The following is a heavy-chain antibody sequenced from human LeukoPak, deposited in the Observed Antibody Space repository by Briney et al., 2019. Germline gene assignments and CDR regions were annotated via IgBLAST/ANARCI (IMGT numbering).Heavy chain of an antibody. J-gene: IGHJ6*03. CDR3: ARAGPGGGYYYMDV. Sequence: SETLSLTCTVSGGSISSYYWSWIRQPPGKGLEWIGYIYYSGSTNYNPSLKSRVTMSVDTSKNQFSLNLNSVTAADTAVYYCARAGPGGGYYYMDVWGKGTTVTVSS. CDR2: IYYSGST. CDR1: GGSISSYY. V-gene: IGHV4-59*01. D-gene: IGHD3-16*01.